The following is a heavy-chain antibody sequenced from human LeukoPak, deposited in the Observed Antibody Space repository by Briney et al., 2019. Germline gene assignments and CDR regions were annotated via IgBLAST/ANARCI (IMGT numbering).Heavy chain of an antibody. J-gene: IGHJ4*02. CDR3: TTDVLANIVVVPAAMLGYFDY. D-gene: IGHD2-2*01. Sequence: GGALRLSCAASVFTFSNAWMSGVRQAPGKGREWVGRIKSKTDGWTTDYAARVKGRFTISRDDSKNTLYLQMNSLKTEDTAVYYCTTDVLANIVVVPAAMLGYFDYWGQGTLVTVSS. CDR1: VFTFSNAW. CDR2: IKSKTDGWTT. V-gene: IGHV3-15*01.